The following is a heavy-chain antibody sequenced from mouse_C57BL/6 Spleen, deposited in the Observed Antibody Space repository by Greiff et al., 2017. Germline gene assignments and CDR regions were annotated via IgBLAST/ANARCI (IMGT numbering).Heavy chain of an antibody. J-gene: IGHJ3*01. CDR3: ARRDGNLAWFAY. D-gene: IGHD2-1*01. V-gene: IGHV5-9*04. CDR2: ISGGGGNT. Sequence: EVKLMESGGGLVKPGGSLKLSCAASGFTFSSYTMSWVRQTPEKRLEWVATISGGGGNTYYPDSVKGRFSISRDNAKNTLYLQMSSLRSEDTAVYYCARRDGNLAWFAYWGQGTLVTVSA. CDR1: GFTFSSYT.